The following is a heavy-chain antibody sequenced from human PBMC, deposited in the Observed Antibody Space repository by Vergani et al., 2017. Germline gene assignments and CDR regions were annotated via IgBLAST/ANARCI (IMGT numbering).Heavy chain of an antibody. CDR1: GAPISYWC. Sequence: QVQMQESGPGLVKTSETLSLTCSASGAPISYWCWSWLRQPAGKGLEWIGRLCPSGSTNYKPSLKSRVTMSMDTSKNQFSLKLTSVTAADTALYYCATGAGPFDIWGQGTLVTVSS. CDR2: LCPSGST. J-gene: IGHJ4*01. CDR3: ATGAGPFDI. V-gene: IGHV4-4*07. D-gene: IGHD7-27*01.